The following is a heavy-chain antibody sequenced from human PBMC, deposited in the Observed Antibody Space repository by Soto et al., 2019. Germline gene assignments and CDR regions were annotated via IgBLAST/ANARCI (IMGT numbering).Heavy chain of an antibody. CDR2: IYWDDDK. J-gene: IGHJ1*01. Sequence: QITLKESGPTLVKPTQTLTLTCTFSGLSLSTSGVAVGWIRQPPGKALEWLALIYWDDDKRYSPSLKSRLTIXXDXSXIQVVLTMTNMDPVDTSTYYCAHRLARGATGLYFQHWGQGTPVTVSS. D-gene: IGHD3-9*01. V-gene: IGHV2-5*02. CDR3: AHRLARGATGLYFQH. CDR1: GLSLSTSGVA.